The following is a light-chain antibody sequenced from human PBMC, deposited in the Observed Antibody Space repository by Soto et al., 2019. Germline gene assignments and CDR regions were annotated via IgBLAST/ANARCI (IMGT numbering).Light chain of an antibody. V-gene: IGKV1-5*01. CDR2: DAS. CDR1: QSISSW. Sequence: DIQMTQSPSTLSASVGVRVTITCRASQSISSWLAWYQQKSGKPPNLLIYDASSLQSGVPSRFSGGGFWTEFTLTFSSLRHYYFATYCCQQYYSYQLTFGGGTKVEIK. CDR3: QQYYSYQLT. J-gene: IGKJ4*01.